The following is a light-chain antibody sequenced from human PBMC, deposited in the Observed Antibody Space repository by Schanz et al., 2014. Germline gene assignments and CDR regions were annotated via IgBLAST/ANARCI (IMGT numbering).Light chain of an antibody. Sequence: QSALTQPPSASGSPGQSVTVSCTGTSSDVGGYDYVSWYQQLPGKAPKLMIYEVSKRPSGVSDRFSGSKSGNTASLTISGLQAEDEADYYCCSYAGSYTWVFGGGTKLTVL. J-gene: IGLJ3*02. CDR1: SSDVGGYDY. CDR3: CSYAGSYTWV. CDR2: EVS. V-gene: IGLV2-8*01.